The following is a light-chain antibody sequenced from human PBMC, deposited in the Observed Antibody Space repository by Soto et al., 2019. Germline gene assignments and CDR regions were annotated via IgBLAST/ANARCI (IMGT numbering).Light chain of an antibody. CDR1: QSVSSD. J-gene: IGKJ4*01. Sequence: EIVLTQSPATLSLSPGERATLSCRASQSVSSDLAWYQQKPGQAPRLLIYAASNRATGIPARFSGSASGTDFTLTISSLEAEEFVVYYCQQPSHGLTFGGGTKVEIK. V-gene: IGKV3-11*01. CDR2: AAS. CDR3: QQPSHGLT.